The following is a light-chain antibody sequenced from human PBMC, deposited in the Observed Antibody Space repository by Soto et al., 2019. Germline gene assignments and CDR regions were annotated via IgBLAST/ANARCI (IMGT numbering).Light chain of an antibody. CDR1: SSNIGMNY. CDR3: GTWDSSLSVVV. J-gene: IGLJ2*01. Sequence: QSVLTQPPSVSAAPGQKVTISCSGSSSNIGMNYVSWYQQIPGTAPKLLIYDNNKRPSGIPDRFSGSKSDTSATLGITGLQTGDEADYYCGTWDSSLSVVVFGGGTKLTVL. CDR2: DNN. V-gene: IGLV1-51*01.